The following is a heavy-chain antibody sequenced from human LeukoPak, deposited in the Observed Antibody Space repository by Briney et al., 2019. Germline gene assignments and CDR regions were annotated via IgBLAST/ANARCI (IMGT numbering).Heavy chain of an antibody. J-gene: IGHJ4*02. D-gene: IGHD6-6*01. CDR1: GFTFTNYA. CDR3: AKRVPYSSSSVYFDY. Sequence: GVSLRLSCAASGFTFTNYAMSWVRQAPGKGVEWFSAVSDSGSDTYYADSVKGRFTISKDKSKNTVFLQMNSLRVEDTAIYYCAKRVPYSSSSVYFDYWGRGTLVTVSS. V-gene: IGHV3-23*01. CDR2: VSDSGSDT.